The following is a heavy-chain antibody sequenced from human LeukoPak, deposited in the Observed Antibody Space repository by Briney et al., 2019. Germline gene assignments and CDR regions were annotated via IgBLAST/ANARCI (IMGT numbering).Heavy chain of an antibody. CDR1: GFTFSNAW. Sequence: KSGGSLRLSCAASGFTFSNAWMNWVRQAPGKGLEWVGRIKTKTDGGTTDYAAPVKGRFTISRDDSKNTLYLQMNSLKIEDTAVYYCIPGPKSGYSDWGRGTLVTVSS. CDR3: IPGPKSGYSD. CDR2: IKTKTDGGTT. V-gene: IGHV3-15*01. D-gene: IGHD3-3*01. J-gene: IGHJ4*02.